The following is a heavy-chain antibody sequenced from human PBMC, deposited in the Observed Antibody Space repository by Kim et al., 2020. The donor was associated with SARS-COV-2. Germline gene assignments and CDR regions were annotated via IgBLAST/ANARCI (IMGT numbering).Heavy chain of an antibody. J-gene: IGHJ5*02. CDR2: INPNSGGT. CDR3: AREGIAVAGISGFDP. Sequence: ASVKVSCKASGYTFTGYYMHWVRQAPGQGLEWMGWINPNSGGTNYAQKFQGRVTMTRDTSISTAYMELSRLRSDDTAVYYCAREGIAVAGISGFDPWGQGTLVTVSS. CDR1: GYTFTGYY. D-gene: IGHD6-19*01. V-gene: IGHV1-2*02.